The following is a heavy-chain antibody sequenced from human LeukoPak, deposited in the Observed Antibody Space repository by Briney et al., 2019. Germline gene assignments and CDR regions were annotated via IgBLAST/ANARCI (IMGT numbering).Heavy chain of an antibody. Sequence: SETLSLTCTVSGGSISSYYWSWIRQPPGKGLEWIGYIYYSGSTNYNPSLKSRVTISVDTSKNQFSLKLSSVTAAGTAVYYCAREAYCGGDCPADTWFDPWGQGTLVTVSS. D-gene: IGHD2-21*02. CDR1: GGSISSYY. CDR3: AREAYCGGDCPADTWFDP. J-gene: IGHJ5*02. V-gene: IGHV4-59*12. CDR2: IYYSGST.